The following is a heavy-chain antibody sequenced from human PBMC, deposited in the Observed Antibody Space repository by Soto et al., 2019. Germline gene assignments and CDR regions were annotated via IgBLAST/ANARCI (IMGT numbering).Heavy chain of an antibody. D-gene: IGHD2-2*01. J-gene: IGHJ6*02. Sequence: SLSAISPVPGRYIRSRLWLWKRHPPGQGLEWIGYIYYSGSTNYNPSLKSRVTISVDTSKNQFSLKLSSVTAADTAVYYCARHVPYCSDTSHCAYGMDVWGQGTTAT. CDR3: ARHVPYCSDTSHCAYGMDV. CDR2: IYYSGST. V-gene: IGHV4-59*08. CDR1: GRYIRSRL.